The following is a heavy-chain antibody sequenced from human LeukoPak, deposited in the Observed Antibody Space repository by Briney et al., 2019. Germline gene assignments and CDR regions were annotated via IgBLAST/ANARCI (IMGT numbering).Heavy chain of an antibody. Sequence: SETLSLTCTVSGGSISGRSYYWGWIRQPPGKGLEWIGRVYYSGSTYYNPSLKSRVTISVDTSKNQFSLRLSSVTAADTAVYYCARRNDVFDIWGQGTMVTVSS. J-gene: IGHJ3*02. V-gene: IGHV4-39*01. CDR1: GGSISGRSYY. CDR2: VYYSGST. CDR3: ARRNDVFDI.